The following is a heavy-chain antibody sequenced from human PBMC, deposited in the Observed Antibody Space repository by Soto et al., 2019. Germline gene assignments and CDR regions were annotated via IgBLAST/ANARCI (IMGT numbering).Heavy chain of an antibody. CDR1: GFTFSTYA. J-gene: IGHJ4*02. CDR3: AKDEGAVVPGTIDY. CDR2: ISGSGGSI. V-gene: IGHV3-23*01. D-gene: IGHD2-2*01. Sequence: PGGSLRLSCAASGFTFSTYAMNCVRQAPGKGLEWVSCISGSGGSIYYVDSVKGRFTISRDNSKNTLFLQMNSLRAEDTAVYYCAKDEGAVVPGTIDYWGQGALVTVSS.